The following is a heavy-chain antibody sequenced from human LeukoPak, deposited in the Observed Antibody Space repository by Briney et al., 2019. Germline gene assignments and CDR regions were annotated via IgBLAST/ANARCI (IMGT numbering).Heavy chain of an antibody. CDR3: ARVVAAAKLEGSSFYNWFEP. J-gene: IGHJ5*02. Sequence: GRSLRLSCAASGFTFSSYAMHWVRQAPGKGLEWVAVISDDGSNKYNADSAKGRFTTSRDNSNNTLYLQMNSLRAEDTGVYYCARVVAAAKLEGSSFYNWFEPWGQGTLVTVSS. CDR1: GFTFSSYA. V-gene: IGHV3-30*04. CDR2: ISDDGSNK. D-gene: IGHD6-13*01.